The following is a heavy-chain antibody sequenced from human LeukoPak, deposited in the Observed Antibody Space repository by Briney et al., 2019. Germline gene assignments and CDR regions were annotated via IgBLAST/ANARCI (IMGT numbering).Heavy chain of an antibody. CDR1: GYTFTSYG. V-gene: IGHV1-18*01. CDR2: ISAYNGNT. Sequence: ASVKVSCKASGYTFTSYGISWVRQAPGQGLEWMGWISAYNGNTNYAQKLQGRVTMTTDTSTSTAYMELRSLRSDDTAVYYCARDQKVRGAYYYGMDVWGQGTTVTVSS. J-gene: IGHJ6*02. CDR3: ARDQKVRGAYYYGMDV. D-gene: IGHD3-10*01.